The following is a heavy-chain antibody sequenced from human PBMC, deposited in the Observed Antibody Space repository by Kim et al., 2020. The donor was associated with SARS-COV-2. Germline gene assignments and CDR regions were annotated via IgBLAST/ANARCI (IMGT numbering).Heavy chain of an antibody. D-gene: IGHD3-22*01. CDR3: AKDRYYDSRGRYFDY. Sequence: GGSLRLSCAASGFTFSSYAMSWVRQAPGKGLEWVSAISGSGGSTYYADSVKGRFTISRDNSKNTLYLQMNSLRAEDTAVYYCAKDRYYDSRGRYFDYWGQATLVTVSS. V-gene: IGHV3-23*01. CDR2: ISGSGGST. CDR1: GFTFSSYA. J-gene: IGHJ4*02.